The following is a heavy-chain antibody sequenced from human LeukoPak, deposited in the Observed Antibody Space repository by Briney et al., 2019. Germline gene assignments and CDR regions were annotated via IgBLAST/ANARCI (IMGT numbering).Heavy chain of an antibody. CDR2: ISGSGDAT. D-gene: IGHD3-9*01. J-gene: IGHJ5*02. CDR3: AKTGAYYDISPSPRFDP. CDR1: GFTFSSYA. Sequence: GGSLRLSCAASGFTFSSYAMSWVRQAPGKGLEWVSTISGSGDATYYADSVKGRFTIPRDNSKNTLYLQINSLRAEDTAVYYCAKTGAYYDISPSPRFDPWGQGTLVTVSS. V-gene: IGHV3-23*01.